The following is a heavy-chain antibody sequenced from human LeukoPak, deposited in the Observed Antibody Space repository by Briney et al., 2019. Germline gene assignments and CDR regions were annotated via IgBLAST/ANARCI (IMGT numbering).Heavy chain of an antibody. CDR3: ARVRAAAGTGVRPFDY. Sequence: GGSLRLSCAASGFTFSSYAMHWVRQAPGKGLEWVAVISYDGSNKYYADSVKGRFTISRDNSKNTLYLQMNSLRAEDTAVYYCARVRAAAGTGVRPFDYWGQGTLVTVSS. V-gene: IGHV3-30*04. D-gene: IGHD6-13*01. CDR1: GFTFSSYA. J-gene: IGHJ4*02. CDR2: ISYDGSNK.